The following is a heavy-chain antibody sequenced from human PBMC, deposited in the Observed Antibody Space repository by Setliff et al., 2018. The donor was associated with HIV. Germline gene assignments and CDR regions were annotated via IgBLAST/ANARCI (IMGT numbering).Heavy chain of an antibody. CDR1: GGSISSSSYY. V-gene: IGHV4-39*07. Sequence: LSLTCTVSGGSISSSSYYWGWIRQPPGKGLEWIGTIYYSGSTYYNPSLKSRVTISVDTSKNHFSLHLTSVTAADTAVYYCARGGTAAAGYFDNWGQGTQVTVSS. CDR2: IYYSGST. J-gene: IGHJ4*02. D-gene: IGHD6-13*01. CDR3: ARGGTAAAGYFDN.